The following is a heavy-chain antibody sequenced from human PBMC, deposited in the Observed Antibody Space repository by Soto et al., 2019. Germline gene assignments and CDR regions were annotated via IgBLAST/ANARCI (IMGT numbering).Heavy chain of an antibody. CDR3: ARVRRRYYDILTGYPSAFGY. J-gene: IGHJ4*02. Sequence: QVQLVQSGAEVKKPGSSVKVSCKASGGTFSSYAIRWVRQAPGQGLEWMGGIIPIFGTANYAQKFQGRVTITADESTSTAYMELSSLRSEDTAVYYCARVRRRYYDILTGYPSAFGYWGQGTLVTVSS. V-gene: IGHV1-69*01. D-gene: IGHD3-9*01. CDR2: IIPIFGTA. CDR1: GGTFSSYA.